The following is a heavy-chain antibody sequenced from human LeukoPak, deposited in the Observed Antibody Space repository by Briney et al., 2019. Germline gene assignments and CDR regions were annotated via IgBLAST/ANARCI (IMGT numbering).Heavy chain of an antibody. Sequence: ASVKVSCKATVYTFNSYDINWVRQATGQGLEWMGWMNPNSGNTGYAQKFQGRVTNTMNNSISTAYMELSSLRSDDTAVYYCARDYSSGWYKWFDPWGQGTLVTVSS. J-gene: IGHJ5*02. D-gene: IGHD6-19*01. V-gene: IGHV1-8*01. CDR3: ARDYSSGWYKWFDP. CDR2: MNPNSGNT. CDR1: VYTFNSYD.